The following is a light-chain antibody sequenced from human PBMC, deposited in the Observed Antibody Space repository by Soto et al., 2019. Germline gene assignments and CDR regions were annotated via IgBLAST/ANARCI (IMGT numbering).Light chain of an antibody. V-gene: IGKV1-5*01. CDR2: DAS. J-gene: IGKJ1*01. CDR3: QQYNSYPAT. Sequence: DIQMTQSPSTLSTSVGDRVTITCRASQTISAWLAWYQQKPGKAPNLLIYDASTLQSGVPSRFSGSGSGTEFTLTISSLQPDDFATYYCQQYNSYPATFGQGTKVEIK. CDR1: QTISAW.